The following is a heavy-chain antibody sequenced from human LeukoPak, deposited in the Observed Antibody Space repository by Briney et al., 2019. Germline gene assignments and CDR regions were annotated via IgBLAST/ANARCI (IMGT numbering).Heavy chain of an antibody. CDR3: ARGRRWLRDYYYGMDV. D-gene: IGHD5-12*01. V-gene: IGHV4-34*01. Sequence: SETLSLTCAVYGGSFSGYYWGWIRQPPGKGLEWIGEINHSGSTNYNPSLKSRVTISVDTSKNQFSLKLSSVTAADTAVYYCARGRRWLRDYYYGMDVWGQGTTVTVSS. CDR2: INHSGST. J-gene: IGHJ6*02. CDR1: GGSFSGYY.